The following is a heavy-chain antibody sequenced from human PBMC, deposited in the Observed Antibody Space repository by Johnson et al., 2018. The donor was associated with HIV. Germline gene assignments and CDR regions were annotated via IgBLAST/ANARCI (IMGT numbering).Heavy chain of an antibody. J-gene: IGHJ3*02. V-gene: IGHV3-30*04. CDR3: ARGGAGIAAAEDAFDI. CDR2: ISYDGSNT. Sequence: QEKLVESGGGLVQPGGSLKLSCAASGFTFSSYTMHWVRQAPGKGLEWVAVISYDGSNTYYVDSVKGRFTISRDSSKNTLYLQMNSLRADDTALYYCARGGAGIAAAEDAFDIWGQGTMVTVSS. D-gene: IGHD6-13*01. CDR1: GFTFSSYT.